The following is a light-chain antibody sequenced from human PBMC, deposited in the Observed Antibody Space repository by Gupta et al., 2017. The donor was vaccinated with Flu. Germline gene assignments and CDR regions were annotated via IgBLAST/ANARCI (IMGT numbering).Light chain of an antibody. CDR1: NVGSRS. CDR2: TDH. V-gene: IGLV3-21*02. J-gene: IGLJ1*01. Sequence: GTNVGSRSVHWYQQKPGQAPVLVVYTDHDRPSGIPERFSGSNSGSTATLTISRVEAGDEADYYCLVWHSGTDHYVFGSGTRVTAL. CDR3: LVWHSGTDHYV.